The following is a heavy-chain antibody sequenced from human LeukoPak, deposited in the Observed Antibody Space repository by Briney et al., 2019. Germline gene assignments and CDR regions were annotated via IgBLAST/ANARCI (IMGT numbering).Heavy chain of an antibody. V-gene: IGHV3-23*01. Sequence: GGSLRLSCAASGFTFSSSAMSWVRQAPGKGLEWVSGISGGGGSTYYADSVKGRFTVSRDNSKNTLYLQMNSLRAEDTAVYYCAKEGSYYDILTGYYMRGYFDYWGQGTLVTVSS. CDR3: AKEGSYYDILTGYYMRGYFDY. J-gene: IGHJ4*02. CDR1: GFTFSSSA. D-gene: IGHD3-9*01. CDR2: ISGGGGST.